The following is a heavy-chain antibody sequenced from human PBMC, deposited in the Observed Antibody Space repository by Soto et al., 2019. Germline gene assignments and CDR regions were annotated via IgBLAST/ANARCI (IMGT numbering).Heavy chain of an antibody. J-gene: IGHJ1*01. D-gene: IGHD4-17*01. Sequence: ASVKVSCKASGYTFTSYAMHWVRQAPGQRLEWMGWINAGNGNTKYSQKLQGRVTITTDTSASTAYMELRSLRSDDTAVYYCARDGGDYVFLHWGRGTLVTVSS. V-gene: IGHV1-3*01. CDR2: INAGNGNT. CDR3: ARDGGDYVFLH. CDR1: GYTFTSYA.